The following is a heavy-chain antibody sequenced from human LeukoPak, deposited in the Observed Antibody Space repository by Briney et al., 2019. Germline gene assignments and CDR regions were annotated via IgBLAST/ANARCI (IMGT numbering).Heavy chain of an antibody. CDR3: ARAPQIVVVIDY. V-gene: IGHV3-30-3*01. J-gene: IGHJ4*02. CDR2: ISYDGSNK. D-gene: IGHD3-22*01. CDR1: GFTFSSYA. Sequence: GGSLRLSCAASGFTFSSYAMHWVRQAPGKGLEWVAVISYDGSNKYYADSVKGRFTISRDNSKNTLYLQMNSLRAEDTAAYYCARAPQIVVVIDYWGQGTLVTVSS.